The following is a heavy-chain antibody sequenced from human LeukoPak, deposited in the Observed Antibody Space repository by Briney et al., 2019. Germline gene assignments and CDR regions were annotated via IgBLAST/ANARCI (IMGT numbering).Heavy chain of an antibody. CDR1: GGSFSGYY. CDR3: ARDKRIAAAGTQRRNYYYYGMDV. CDR2: INYSGST. Sequence: SETLSLTCAVYGGSFSGYYWSWIRQPPGKGLEWIGEINYSGSTNYNPSLKSRVTISVDTSKNQFSLKLSSVTAADTAVYYCARDKRIAAAGTQRRNYYYYGMDVWGQGTTVTVSS. J-gene: IGHJ6*02. V-gene: IGHV4-34*01. D-gene: IGHD6-13*01.